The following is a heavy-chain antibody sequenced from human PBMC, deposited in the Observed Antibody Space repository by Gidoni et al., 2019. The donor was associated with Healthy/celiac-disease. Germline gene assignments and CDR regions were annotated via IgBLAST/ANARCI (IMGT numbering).Heavy chain of an antibody. Sequence: QITLKESGPTLVKPTQTLTLTCTFSGFSLSTSGVGVGWIRQPPGKALEWLALIYWDDDKRYSPSLKSRLTITKDTSKNQVVLTMTNMDPVDTATYYCAHIYDSSGYEGDAFDIWGQGTMVTVSS. CDR2: IYWDDDK. CDR3: AHIYDSSGYEGDAFDI. V-gene: IGHV2-5*02. J-gene: IGHJ3*02. CDR1: GFSLSTSGVG. D-gene: IGHD3-22*01.